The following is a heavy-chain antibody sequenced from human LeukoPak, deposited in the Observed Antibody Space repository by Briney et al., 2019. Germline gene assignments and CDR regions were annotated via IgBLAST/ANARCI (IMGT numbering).Heavy chain of an antibody. D-gene: IGHD6-6*01. J-gene: IGHJ6*03. CDR1: GYTLTELS. Sequence: VASVKVSCKVSGYTLTELSMHWVRQAPGKGLGWVGGFDPEDGETIYAQKFQGRVTMTEDTSTDTAYMDLSSLRSEDTAVYYCATGAARPDYYYYMDVWGKGTTVTVSS. V-gene: IGHV1-24*01. CDR2: FDPEDGET. CDR3: ATGAARPDYYYYMDV.